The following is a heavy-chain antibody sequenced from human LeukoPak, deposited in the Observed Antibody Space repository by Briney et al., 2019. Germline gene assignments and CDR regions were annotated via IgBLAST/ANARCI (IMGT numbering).Heavy chain of an antibody. D-gene: IGHD6-13*01. CDR1: GYTLTELS. V-gene: IGHV1-24*01. CDR3: ATVSNGILSSSWSPRFFDY. CDR2: FDPEDGET. Sequence: ASVKVSCKVSGYTLTELSMHWVRQAPGKALEWMGGFDPEDGETIYAQKFQGRVTMTEDTSTDTAYMGLSSLRSEDTAVYYCATVSNGILSSSWSPRFFDYWGQGTLVTVSS. J-gene: IGHJ4*02.